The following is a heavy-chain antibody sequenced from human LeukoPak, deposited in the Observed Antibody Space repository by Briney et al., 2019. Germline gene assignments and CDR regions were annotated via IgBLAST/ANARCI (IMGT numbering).Heavy chain of an antibody. CDR2: INSDGINT. V-gene: IGHV3-74*01. J-gene: IGHJ5*02. CDR1: GFTFSNYW. Sequence: GGSLRLSCAVSGFTFSNYWMHWVRQAPGKGLVWVSRINSDGINTSYADSVKGRFTISRDNAKNTLNLQMNSLRAEDTAVYYCARDLGQYYDTSDNWFDPWGQGTLVTVSS. D-gene: IGHD3-22*01. CDR3: ARDLGQYYDTSDNWFDP.